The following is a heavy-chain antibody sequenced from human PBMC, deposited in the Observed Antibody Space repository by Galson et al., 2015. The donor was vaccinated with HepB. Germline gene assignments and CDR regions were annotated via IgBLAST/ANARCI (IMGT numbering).Heavy chain of an antibody. D-gene: IGHD3-10*01. CDR2: ISAYNGNT. CDR3: ASSVRFFSRITMVRGDAFDI. J-gene: IGHJ3*02. Sequence: SVKVSCKASGYTFTSYGISWVRQAPGQGLEWMGWISAYNGNTNYAQKLQGRVTMTTDTSTSTAYMELRSLRSDDTAVYYCASSVRFFSRITMVRGDAFDIWGQGTMVTVSS. CDR1: GYTFTSYG. V-gene: IGHV1-18*01.